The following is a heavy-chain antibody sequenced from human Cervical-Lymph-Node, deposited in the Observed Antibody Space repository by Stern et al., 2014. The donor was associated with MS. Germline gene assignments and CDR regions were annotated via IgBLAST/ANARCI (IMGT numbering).Heavy chain of an antibody. CDR3: ARGCSGGSCYHAYYYYGMDV. CDR1: GYSFTSYW. J-gene: IGHJ6*02. CDR2: IHPGGSDT. V-gene: IGHV5-51*01. D-gene: IGHD2-15*01. Sequence: EVQLVESGAEVKKPGESLKISCKGSGYSFTSYWIGWVRQMPGKGLEWMGIIHPGGSDTRYSPSFQGQVTISADKSISTAYLQWSSLKASDTAMYYCARGCSGGSCYHAYYYYGMDVWGQGTTVTVSS.